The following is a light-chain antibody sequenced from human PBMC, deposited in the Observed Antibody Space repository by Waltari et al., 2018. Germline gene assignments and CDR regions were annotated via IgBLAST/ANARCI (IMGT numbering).Light chain of an antibody. V-gene: IGLV4-69*01. CDR1: SAHSSNV. CDR3: QTGGHGTWV. Sequence: QLVLTQSPSASASLGASVKLTCTLSSAHSSNVIACLQQRPEKGPRYLMKVNSDGSHSKGDEIPDRFSGSSSGAERYLTISNLQSEDEADYFCQTGGHGTWVFGGGTTLTVL. CDR2: VNSDGSH. J-gene: IGLJ3*02.